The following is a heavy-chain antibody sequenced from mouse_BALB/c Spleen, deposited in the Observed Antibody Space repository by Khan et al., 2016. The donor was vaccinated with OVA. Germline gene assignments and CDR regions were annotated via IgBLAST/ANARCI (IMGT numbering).Heavy chain of an antibody. D-gene: IGHD4-1*01. CDR3: ARGENWSVDY. J-gene: IGHJ2*01. CDR1: GFTFSDYY. V-gene: IGHV5-4*02. Sequence: EVELVASGGGLVKPGGSLKLSCAASGFTFSDYYMYWVRQTPEKRLEWVATNSAGGSYTYYPDSVKGRFTITRDNAKNNLYLQMSSLKSEDTAMYYCARGENWSVDYWGQGTTLTVSS. CDR2: NSAGGSYT.